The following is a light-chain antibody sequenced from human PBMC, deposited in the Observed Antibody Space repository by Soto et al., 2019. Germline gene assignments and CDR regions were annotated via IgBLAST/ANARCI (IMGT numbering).Light chain of an antibody. V-gene: IGKV3-20*01. J-gene: IGKJ1*01. CDR1: QTVSRS. CDR2: DAS. CDR3: QQYGGSPRT. Sequence: EVVLTQSPATLSVSPGERATLSCRASQTVSRSLAWYQQKRGQAPRLLIHDASSRATGIPDRFSGSGSGTDFTLTISRLEPEDFAVYYCQQYGGSPRTFGQGTKVEVK.